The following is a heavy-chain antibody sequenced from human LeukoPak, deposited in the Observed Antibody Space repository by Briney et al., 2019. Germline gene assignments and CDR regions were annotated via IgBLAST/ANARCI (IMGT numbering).Heavy chain of an antibody. CDR2: INSDGSSR. V-gene: IGHV3-74*01. J-gene: IGHJ4*02. Sequence: GGSLRLSCAASGFTFSSYGMHWVRQAPGKGLVWVSRINSDGSSRSYADSVKGRFTISRDNAKNTLYLQMNSLRAEDTAVYYCARDPSDSSGSFDYWGQGTLVTVSS. CDR3: ARDPSDSSGSFDY. D-gene: IGHD3-22*01. CDR1: GFTFSSYG.